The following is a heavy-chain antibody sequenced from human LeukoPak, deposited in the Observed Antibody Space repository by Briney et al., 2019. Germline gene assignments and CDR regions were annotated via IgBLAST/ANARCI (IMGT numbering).Heavy chain of an antibody. Sequence: SETLSLTCAVYGGSFSGYYWSWIRQPPGKGLEWIGEINHSGSTNYNPSLKSRVTISVDTSKNQFSLKLSSVTATDTAVYYCARGEHYYDSSGYYLDYWGQGTLVTVSS. D-gene: IGHD3-22*01. CDR1: GGSFSGYY. CDR3: ARGEHYYDSSGYYLDY. V-gene: IGHV4-34*01. J-gene: IGHJ4*02. CDR2: INHSGST.